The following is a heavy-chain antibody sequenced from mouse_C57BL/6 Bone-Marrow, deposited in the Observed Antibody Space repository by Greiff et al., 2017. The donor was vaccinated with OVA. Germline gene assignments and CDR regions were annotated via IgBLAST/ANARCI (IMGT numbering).Heavy chain of an antibody. D-gene: IGHD2-12*01. CDR2: IDPENGDT. CDR3: TTPYDWFAY. Sequence: DVKLQESGAELVRPGASVKLSCTASGFNIKDDYMHWVKQRPEQGLEWIGWIDPENGDTEYASKFQGKATITADTSSNTAYLQLSSLTSEDTAVYYCTTPYDWFAYWGQGTLVTVSA. V-gene: IGHV14-4*01. CDR1: GFNIKDDY. J-gene: IGHJ3*01.